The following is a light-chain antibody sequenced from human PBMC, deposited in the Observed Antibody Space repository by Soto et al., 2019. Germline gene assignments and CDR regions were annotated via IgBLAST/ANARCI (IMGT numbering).Light chain of an antibody. CDR2: ENT. CDR3: QQYGSSPLIT. Sequence: EIVLTQSPGTLSLSPGERATLSCRASQSLSNNIYLAWYQQKPGQAPRLLVDENTKRATGIPARFSGSGSGTDFTLTISRLEPEDFAVYHCQQYGSSPLITFGQGTRLEIK. J-gene: IGKJ5*01. CDR1: QSLSNNIY. V-gene: IGKV3-20*01.